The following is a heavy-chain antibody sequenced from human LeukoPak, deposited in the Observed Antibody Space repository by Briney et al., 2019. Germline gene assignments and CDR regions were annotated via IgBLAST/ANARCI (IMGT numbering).Heavy chain of an antibody. D-gene: IGHD1-1*01. CDR2: INHSGST. Sequence: SETLSLTCAVYGGSFSGYYWSWIRQPPGKGLEWIGEINHSGSTNYNPSLKSRVTISVDTSKNQFSLKLSSVTAADTAVYYCARHGSLNDGLGGWFDPWGQGTLVTVSS. CDR3: ARHGSLNDGLGGWFDP. J-gene: IGHJ5*02. V-gene: IGHV4-34*01. CDR1: GGSFSGYY.